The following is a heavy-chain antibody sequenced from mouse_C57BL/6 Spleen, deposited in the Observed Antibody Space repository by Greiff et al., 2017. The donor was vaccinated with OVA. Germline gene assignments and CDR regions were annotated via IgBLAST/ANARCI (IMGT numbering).Heavy chain of an antibody. Sequence: QVQLQQPGAELVMPGASVKLSCKASGYTFTSYWMHWVKQRPRQGLEWIGEIDPSDSYTNYNQKFKGKSTLTVDKSSSTAYMQLSSLTSEDSAVYYCASGTGSWYFDVWGTGTTVTVSS. CDR3: ASGTGSWYFDV. CDR1: GYTFTSYW. J-gene: IGHJ1*03. CDR2: IDPSDSYT. V-gene: IGHV1-69*01. D-gene: IGHD4-1*01.